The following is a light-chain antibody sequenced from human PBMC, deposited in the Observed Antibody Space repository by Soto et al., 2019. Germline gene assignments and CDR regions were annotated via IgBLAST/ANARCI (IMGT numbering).Light chain of an antibody. V-gene: IGKV1-5*01. CDR1: QSLSTW. J-gene: IGKJ1*01. CDR2: DAT. Sequence: DIQMTQSPSTLSASVGDRVTITCRASQSLSTWLAWYQLKPGKAPKLVIYDATILESGAPSRFSGSGSGTEFTLTISGLQPDDLATYYCQHYDQYPGTFGKGTKVEVK. CDR3: QHYDQYPGT.